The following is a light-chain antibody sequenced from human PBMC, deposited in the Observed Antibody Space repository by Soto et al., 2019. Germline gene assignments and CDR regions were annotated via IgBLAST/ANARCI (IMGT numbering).Light chain of an antibody. CDR3: QQYNNWPRT. J-gene: IGKJ1*01. Sequence: IVMTQSPGTLSVSPGERATLSCRASQSVSSNLAWYQQKPGQAPRLLIYGASTRATGIPARFSGSRSGTDFTLTISSLQSEDFAVYYCQQYNNWPRTFGQGTKVEIK. CDR1: QSVSSN. V-gene: IGKV3-15*01. CDR2: GAS.